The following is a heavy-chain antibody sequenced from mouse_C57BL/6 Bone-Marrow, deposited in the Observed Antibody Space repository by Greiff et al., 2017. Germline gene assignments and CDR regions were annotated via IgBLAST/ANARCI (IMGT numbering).Heavy chain of an antibody. CDR2: IDPSDSYT. Sequence: QVQLQQPGAELVMPGASVKLSCKASGYTFTSYWMHWVKQRPGQGLEWIGEIDPSDSYTNYNQKFKGKSTLTVDKSSSTAYMQLSSLTSEDSAVYYCARGDYVSFAYWGQGTLVTVSA. J-gene: IGHJ3*01. D-gene: IGHD2-4*01. CDR3: ARGDYVSFAY. CDR1: GYTFTSYW. V-gene: IGHV1-69*01.